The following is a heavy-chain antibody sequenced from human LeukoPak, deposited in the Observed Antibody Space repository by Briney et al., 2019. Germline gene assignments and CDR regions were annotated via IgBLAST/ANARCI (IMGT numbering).Heavy chain of an antibody. V-gene: IGHV4-59*01. J-gene: IGHJ4*02. CDR2: IYYSGST. CDR3: ATGGSYGPLFDF. Sequence: SETLSLTCTVSGGSISSNYWSWIRQPPGKGLEWIGYIYYSGSTNYNPSLKGRVTISVDTSKNQFSLRLSSVTAADTAMYYCATGGSYGPLFDFWGQGTLVTVSS. CDR1: GGSISSNY. D-gene: IGHD1-26*01.